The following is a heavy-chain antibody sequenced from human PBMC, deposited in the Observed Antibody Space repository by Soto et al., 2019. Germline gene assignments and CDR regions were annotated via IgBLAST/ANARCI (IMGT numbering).Heavy chain of an antibody. Sequence: GGSLRLSCVASGFTFSLYSMNWVRQAPGKGLEWVSYISSSTTTIYYADSVKGRFTISRDNAKNSLYLQMNSLRAEDTAVYYCARDDCSGGSCPDTFDIWGQGTMVTVSS. CDR3: ARDDCSGGSCPDTFDI. V-gene: IGHV3-48*01. CDR1: GFTFSLYS. D-gene: IGHD2-15*01. J-gene: IGHJ3*02. CDR2: ISSSTTTI.